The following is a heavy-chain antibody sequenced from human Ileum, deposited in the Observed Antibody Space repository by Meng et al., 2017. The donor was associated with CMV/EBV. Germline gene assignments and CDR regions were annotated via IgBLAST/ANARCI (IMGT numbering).Heavy chain of an antibody. CDR2: IYISGIS. CDR3: AREKVQFWSFEY. J-gene: IGHJ4*02. D-gene: IGHD5-18*01. CDR1: GDSISGFY. Sequence: QVQLQESGPGLVKPSETLSLTCTGSGDSISGFYWSWIRQPAGKGLEWIGRIYISGISNYNPSLKSRVTISEDTSKNQFSLKLSSVTAADTAVYYCAREKVQFWSFEYWGQGSLVTVSS. V-gene: IGHV4-4*07.